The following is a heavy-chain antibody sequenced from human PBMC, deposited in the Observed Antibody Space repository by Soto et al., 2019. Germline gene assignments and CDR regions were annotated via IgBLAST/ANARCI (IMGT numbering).Heavy chain of an antibody. CDR2: IHHSGRT. D-gene: IGHD3-9*01. Sequence: SETLSLTCSVSGGSISTYFWSWIRQPPGKGLEWIAYIHHSGRTNYNPSLKSRVTISVDTSKNYLSLKLSSVTAADTAVYYCARHRKYYDILTGYYIPSHMDVWGQGTTVTVSS. J-gene: IGHJ6*02. CDR1: GGSISTYF. V-gene: IGHV4-59*08. CDR3: ARHRKYYDILTGYYIPSHMDV.